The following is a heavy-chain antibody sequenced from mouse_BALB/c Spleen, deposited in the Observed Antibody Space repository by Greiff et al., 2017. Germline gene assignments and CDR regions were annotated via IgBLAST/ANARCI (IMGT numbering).Heavy chain of an antibody. Sequence: EVMLVESGAELVRPGASVKLSCTASGFNIKDYYMHWVKQRPEQGLEWIGWIDPENGNTIYDPKFQGKASITADTSSNTAYLQLSSLTSEDTAVYYCAGGVRRDYAMDYWGQGTAVTVSS. CDR3: AGGVRRDYAMDY. CDR2: IDPENGNT. D-gene: IGHD2-14*01. V-gene: IGHV14-1*02. J-gene: IGHJ4*01. CDR1: GFNIKDYY.